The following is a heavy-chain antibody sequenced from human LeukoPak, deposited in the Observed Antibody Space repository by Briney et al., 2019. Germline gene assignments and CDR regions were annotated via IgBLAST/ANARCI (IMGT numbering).Heavy chain of an antibody. CDR2: FDPEDGET. J-gene: IGHJ5*02. V-gene: IGHV1-24*01. D-gene: IGHD3-22*01. CDR3: ATGGYDSSGYYYGWFDP. CDR1: GYTLTELS. Sequence: RASVTVSCKVSGYTLTELSMHWVRQAPGKGLEWMGGFDPEDGETIYAQKFQGRVTMTEDTSTDTAYMELSSLRSEDTAVYYCATGGYDSSGYYYGWFDPWGQGTLVTVSS.